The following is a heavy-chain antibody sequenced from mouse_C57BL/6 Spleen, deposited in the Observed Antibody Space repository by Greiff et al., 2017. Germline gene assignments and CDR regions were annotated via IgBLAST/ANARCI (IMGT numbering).Heavy chain of an antibody. D-gene: IGHD3-3*01. Sequence: QVQLKQPGAELVKPGASVKLSCKASGYTFTSYWMQWVKQRPGQGLEWIGEIDPSDSYTNYNQKFKGKATLTVDTSSSTAYMQLSSLTSEDSAVYYCARVGGSYWYFDVWGTGTTVTVSS. CDR1: GYTFTSYW. V-gene: IGHV1-50*01. CDR3: ARVGGSYWYFDV. CDR2: IDPSDSYT. J-gene: IGHJ1*03.